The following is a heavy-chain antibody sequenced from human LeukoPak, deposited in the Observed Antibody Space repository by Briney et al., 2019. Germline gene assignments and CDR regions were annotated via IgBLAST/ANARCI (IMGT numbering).Heavy chain of an antibody. CDR2: ISAYNGNT. Sequence: ASVKVSCKASGYTFTSYGISWVRQAPGQGLEWMGWISAYNGNTNSAQKLQGRVTMTTDTSTSTAYLELRSLRSDDTAVYYCARLPIAVAGLYYFDYWGQGTLVTVSS. V-gene: IGHV1-18*01. D-gene: IGHD6-19*01. CDR1: GYTFTSYG. J-gene: IGHJ4*02. CDR3: ARLPIAVAGLYYFDY.